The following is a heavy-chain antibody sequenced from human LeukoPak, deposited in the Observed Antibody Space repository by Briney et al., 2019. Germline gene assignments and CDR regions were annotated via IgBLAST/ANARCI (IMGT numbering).Heavy chain of an antibody. Sequence: ASVKVSCKASGYTFTSYAMHWVRQAPGQGLEWMGWINTNTGNPTYAQGFTGRFVFSLDTSVSTAYLQISSLKAEDTAVYYCARGVVHYDFWSGSDMDVWGKGTTVTVSS. CDR1: GYTFTSYA. D-gene: IGHD3-3*01. CDR2: INTNTGNP. J-gene: IGHJ6*03. CDR3: ARGVVHYDFWSGSDMDV. V-gene: IGHV7-4-1*02.